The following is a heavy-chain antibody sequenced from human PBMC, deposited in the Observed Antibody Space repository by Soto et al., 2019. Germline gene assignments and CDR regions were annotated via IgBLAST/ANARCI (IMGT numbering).Heavy chain of an antibody. V-gene: IGHV3-53*01. CDR1: GFTVNSNC. Sequence: PGGSLRLSCAASGFTVNSNCMSWVRQAPGKGPEWISVIYSGDVTDYADSVKGRFSISRDNSKNTLYLQMNSLRAEDTAVHYCARGQESDHAYFDYWGQGTLVTVSS. J-gene: IGHJ4*02. CDR3: ARGQESDHAYFDY. CDR2: IYSGDVT.